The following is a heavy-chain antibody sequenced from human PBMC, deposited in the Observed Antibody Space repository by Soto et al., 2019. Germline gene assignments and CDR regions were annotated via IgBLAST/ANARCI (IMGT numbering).Heavy chain of an antibody. CDR1: GDSMSSSNW. CDR3: ARQMIY. D-gene: IGHD3-16*01. V-gene: IGHV4-4*02. Sequence: PSETLSLTCTVSGDSMSSSNWWNWVRQPPGKGLEWIGEAHHSGRTNYNPSLRSRVTISVDRSQNLFSLKLASVTDADTAVYYCARQMIYWGQGTPVTVSS. CDR2: AHHSGRT. J-gene: IGHJ4*02.